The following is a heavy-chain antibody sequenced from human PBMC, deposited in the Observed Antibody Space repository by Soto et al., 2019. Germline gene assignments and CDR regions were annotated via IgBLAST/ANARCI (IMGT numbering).Heavy chain of an antibody. CDR2: ISWNSGSI. CDR3: AKDIGYCSGGSCPTGMDV. CDR1: GFTFDDYA. Sequence: PGGSLRLSCAASGFTFDDYAMHWVRQAPGKGLEWVSGISWNSGSIGYADSVKGRFTISRHNAKNSLYLQMNSLRAEDTALYYCAKDIGYCSGGSCPTGMDVWGQGTTVTVSS. V-gene: IGHV3-9*01. D-gene: IGHD2-15*01. J-gene: IGHJ6*02.